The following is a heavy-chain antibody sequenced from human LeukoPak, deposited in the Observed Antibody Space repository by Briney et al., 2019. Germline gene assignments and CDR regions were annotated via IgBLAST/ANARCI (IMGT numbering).Heavy chain of an antibody. CDR3: AKTLQFLFPGALDI. D-gene: IGHD2-15*01. CDR2: ISLSGVST. V-gene: IGHV3-23*01. J-gene: IGHJ3*02. CDR1: GFIFSYYA. Sequence: GGSLRLSGAASGFIFSYYAMSWVRQAAGKGLEWVSAISLSGVSTYYADSVKGRFTISRDNSKNTLYLQMNSLRAEDTAVYYCAKTLQFLFPGALDIWGQGTMVTVSS.